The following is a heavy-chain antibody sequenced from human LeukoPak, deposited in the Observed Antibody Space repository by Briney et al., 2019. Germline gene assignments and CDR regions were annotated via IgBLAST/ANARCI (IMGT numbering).Heavy chain of an antibody. CDR1: GYAITSGGFS. D-gene: IGHD2-15*01. J-gene: IGHJ5*02. CDR3: ARSLIVVPLGAGGWFGP. CDR2: VDDNGST. V-gene: IGHV4-31*03. Sequence: SETLSLTCTVSGYAITSGGFSWNWIRQHPEKGLEGIGYVDDNGSTHYNPALKSRAHISVDVSKDQFSLRLSSVFAADTAVYYCARSLIVVPLGAGGWFGPWGRGTLVTVSS.